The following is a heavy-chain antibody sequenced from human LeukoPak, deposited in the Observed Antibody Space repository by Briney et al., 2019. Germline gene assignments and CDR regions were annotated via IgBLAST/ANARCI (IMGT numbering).Heavy chain of an antibody. D-gene: IGHD5-12*01. CDR1: GYTFTSYV. CDR3: ARRGYPVYYYYMDV. V-gene: IGHV1-18*01. J-gene: IGHJ6*03. Sequence: ASVKVSCKTSGYTFTSYVISWVRQAPGQGLEWMGWNSADNGKTNYAQKLQGRVTMTTDTSTTTAYMELRSLRSDDTAVYYCARRGYPVYYYYMDVWGKGTTVTISS. CDR2: NSADNGKT.